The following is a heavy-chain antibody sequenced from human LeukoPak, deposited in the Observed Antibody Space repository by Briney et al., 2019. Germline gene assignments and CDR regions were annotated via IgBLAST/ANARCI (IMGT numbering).Heavy chain of an antibody. CDR2: IYTSGST. CDR1: GGSISSYD. J-gene: IGHJ4*02. CDR3: ARHSAVGDDFDS. D-gene: IGHD1-26*01. Sequence: SETLSLTCTVSGGSISSYDWSWIRQPPGKGLEWIGYIYTSGSTNYNPSLKSRVTISVKTSTNQFSLMLRSVTAADTAVYYCARHSAVGDDFDSWGQGNVVTVSS. V-gene: IGHV4-4*09.